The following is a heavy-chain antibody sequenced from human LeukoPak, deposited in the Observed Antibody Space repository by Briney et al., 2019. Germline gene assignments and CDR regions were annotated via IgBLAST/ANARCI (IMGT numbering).Heavy chain of an antibody. CDR1: GGTFSSYA. CDR3: ARTSRWELANPFDY. CDR2: IDPSDTYT. Sequence: KVSCKASGGTFSSYAISWVRQMPGKGLEWMGRIDPSDTYTNYSPSFQGHVTISADKSISTAYLQWSSLKASDTAMYYCARTSRWELANPFDYWGQGTLVTVSS. V-gene: IGHV5-10-1*01. D-gene: IGHD1-26*01. J-gene: IGHJ4*02.